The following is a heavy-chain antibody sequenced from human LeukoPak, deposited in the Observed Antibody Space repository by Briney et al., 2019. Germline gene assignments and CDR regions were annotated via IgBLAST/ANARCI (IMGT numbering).Heavy chain of an antibody. Sequence: GEPLKISCKGSRYTFSSYWIGWVRQMPGKGLEWMGIIYPGDSDTRYSPSLQGQVTISVDTSIGTAYLQWSSLKASDTAIYYCARQNDFRLDYWGQGTLVTVSS. CDR2: IYPGDSDT. J-gene: IGHJ4*02. CDR3: ARQNDFRLDY. D-gene: IGHD3-3*01. CDR1: RYTFSSYW. V-gene: IGHV5-51*01.